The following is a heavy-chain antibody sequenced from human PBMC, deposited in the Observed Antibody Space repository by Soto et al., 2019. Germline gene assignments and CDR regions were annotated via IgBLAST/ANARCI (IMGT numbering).Heavy chain of an antibody. CDR3: ASEYCSGGSCYYYVMGV. J-gene: IGHJ6*02. D-gene: IGHD2-15*01. V-gene: IGHV3-33*01. CDR1: GFTFSNYG. Sequence: QVQLVESGGGVVQPGRSLRLSCAASGFTFSNYGMHWVRQAPGKGLEWVAVIWYDGSNKYYADSVKGRFTISRDNSKNTLYLQRNSLRAEDTAVYYCASEYCSGGSCYYYVMGVWGQGTTVTVSS. CDR2: IWYDGSNK.